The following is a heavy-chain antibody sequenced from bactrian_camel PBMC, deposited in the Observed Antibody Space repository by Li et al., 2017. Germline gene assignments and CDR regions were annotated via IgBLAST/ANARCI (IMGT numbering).Heavy chain of an antibody. V-gene: IGHV3S1*01. J-gene: IGHJ6*01. CDR1: GFTFSNYV. CDR3: AAEKIEYGGTWFFGY. CDR2: IDTRDEIT. Sequence: QVQLVESGGGLVQPGGSLRLSCTASGFTFSNYVMDWVRQAPGKGREGVVAIDTRDEITGATDSAKGRFSISRDNAKNTVYLQMNSLKPEDTAKYYCAAEKIEYGGTWFFGYWGQGTQVTVS. D-gene: IGHD6*01.